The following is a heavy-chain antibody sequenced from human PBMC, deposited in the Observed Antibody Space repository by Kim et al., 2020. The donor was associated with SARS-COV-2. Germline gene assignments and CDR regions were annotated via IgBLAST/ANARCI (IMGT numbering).Heavy chain of an antibody. CDR1: GFTFDDYT. D-gene: IGHD2-2*01. Sequence: GGSLRLSCVASGFTFDDYTMHWVRQVPGKALEWVSLINWEGDTTFYAESVKGRFTVSRDNNKKSVFLQMNALRSDDTALYYCGKHSSTDFGGIDHWGPGTQVTVSS. V-gene: IGHV3-43*01. J-gene: IGHJ4*02. CDR3: GKHSSTDFGGIDH. CDR2: INWEGDTT.